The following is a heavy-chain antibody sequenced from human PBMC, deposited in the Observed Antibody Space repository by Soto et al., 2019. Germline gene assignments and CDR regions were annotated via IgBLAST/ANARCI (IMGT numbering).Heavy chain of an antibody. Sequence: QVQLVQSGAEVKKPGSSVKVSCKASGGTFSSYAISWVRQAPGQGLEWMGGLIPSFVTANYAQKFQGRVTITADESTSTAYMELSSLRSEDTAVYYWARGGGLCGADCYKGGIDYWGQGALVTVSS. CDR1: GGTFSSYA. CDR3: ARGGGLCGADCYKGGIDY. CDR2: LIPSFVTA. J-gene: IGHJ4*02. V-gene: IGHV1-69*01. D-gene: IGHD2-21*02.